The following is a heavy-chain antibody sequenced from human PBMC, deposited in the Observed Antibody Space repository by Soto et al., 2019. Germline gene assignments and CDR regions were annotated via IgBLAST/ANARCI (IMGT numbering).Heavy chain of an antibody. CDR2: ISGSGGST. D-gene: IGHD2-15*01. J-gene: IGHJ4*02. V-gene: IGHV3-23*01. CDR3: AKGVYCSGGSCYSQYFDY. Sequence: GGSLRLSCAASGFTFSSYAMSWVRQAPGKGLEWVSAISGSGGSTYYADSVKGRFTISRDNSKNTLYLQMNSLRAEDTAVYYCAKGVYCSGGSCYSQYFDYWGQGTLVTVSS. CDR1: GFTFSSYA.